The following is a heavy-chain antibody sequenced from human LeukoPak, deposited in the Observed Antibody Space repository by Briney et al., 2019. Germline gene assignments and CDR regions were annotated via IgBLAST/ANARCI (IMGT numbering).Heavy chain of an antibody. CDR2: ISSSSDHI. V-gene: IGHV3-23*01. J-gene: IGHJ4*02. Sequence: PGGSLRLSCAASGFTFSSHAMSWVRQAPGKGLEWVSAISSSSDHIYYADSVQGRFTISRDNSKNTLCLQMNSLRAEDTALYYCANFVDTSMGGNDYWGQGTLVTVSS. D-gene: IGHD5-18*01. CDR3: ANFVDTSMGGNDY. CDR1: GFTFSSHA.